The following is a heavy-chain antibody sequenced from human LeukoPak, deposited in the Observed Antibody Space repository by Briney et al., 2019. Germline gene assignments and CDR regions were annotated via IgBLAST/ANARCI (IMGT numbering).Heavy chain of an antibody. J-gene: IGHJ4*02. D-gene: IGHD3-22*01. Sequence: VASVKVSCKASGYTFTGYYMHWVRQAPGQGLEWMRWINPNSGGTNYAQKSQGRVTMTRDTSISTAYMELSRLRSDDTAVYYCARGPPGYYYDSSGYSAPGISDFDYWGQGTLVTVSS. CDR2: INPNSGGT. CDR3: ARGPPGYYYDSSGYSAPGISDFDY. CDR1: GYTFTGYY. V-gene: IGHV1-2*02.